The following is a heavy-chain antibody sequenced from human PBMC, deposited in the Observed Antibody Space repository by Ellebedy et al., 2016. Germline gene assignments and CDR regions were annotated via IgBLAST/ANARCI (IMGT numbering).Heavy chain of an antibody. D-gene: IGHD1-7*01. Sequence: GESLKISCTASGFNFSNSWMSWVRQAPQKGLEWGANIKQDGSEKYYVDSVKCRFTISRDNAKNSLYLQMNSLRAEDTAVYHCARSGNWDYETTWFDPWGQGTRVTVSS. CDR3: ARSGNWDYETTWFDP. CDR1: GFNFSNSW. J-gene: IGHJ5*02. V-gene: IGHV3-7*03. CDR2: IKQDGSEK.